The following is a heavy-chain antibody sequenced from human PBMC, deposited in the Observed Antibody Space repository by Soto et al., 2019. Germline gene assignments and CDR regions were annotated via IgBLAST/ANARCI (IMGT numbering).Heavy chain of an antibody. CDR2: TWNDGSDE. Sequence: GGSLRLSCAASGFSFSHYDMHWVRQAPGKGLEWVAVTWNDGSDEYYADSVKGRFTISRDNSKDALFLQMHSLRADDTAVYYCAKDGRSYSHGLNNSNYGMDVWGQGTTVTVSS. V-gene: IGHV3-33*06. J-gene: IGHJ6*02. CDR1: GFSFSHYD. CDR3: AKDGRSYSHGLNNSNYGMDV. D-gene: IGHD5-18*01.